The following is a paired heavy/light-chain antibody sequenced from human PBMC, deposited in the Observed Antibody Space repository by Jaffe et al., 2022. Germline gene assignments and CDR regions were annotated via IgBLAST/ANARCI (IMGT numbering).Heavy chain of an antibody. Sequence: QVQLQQWGAGLLKPSETLSLTCAVYGGSFSGYYWSWIRQPPGKGLEWIGEINHSGSTNYNPSLKSRVTISVDTSKNQFSLKLSSVTAADTAVYYCARALLRDIVVVVAATPVKYYFDYWGQGTLVTVSS. J-gene: IGHJ4*02. V-gene: IGHV4-34*01. CDR2: INHSGST. CDR1: GGSFSGYY. D-gene: IGHD2-15*01. CDR3: ARALLRDIVVVVAATPVKYYFDY.
Light chain of an antibody. V-gene: IGLV1-51*02. CDR1: SSNIGNNY. CDR3: GTWDSSLSASVV. CDR2: ENN. J-gene: IGLJ2*01. Sequence: QSVLTQPPSVSAAPGQKVTISCSGSSSNIGNNYVSWYQQLPGTAPKLLIYENNKRPSGIPDRFSGSKSGTSATLGITGLQTGDEADYYCGTWDSSLSASVVFGGGTKLTVL.